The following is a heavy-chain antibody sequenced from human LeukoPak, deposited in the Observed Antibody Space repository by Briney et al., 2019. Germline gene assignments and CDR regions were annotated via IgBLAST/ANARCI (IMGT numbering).Heavy chain of an antibody. Sequence: KPSQTLSLTCPVSSGSISSGVYYWSWIRQHPGKGLEWIGYIYYSGSTYYNPSLKSRVTISVDTSKNQFSLKLSSVTAADTAVYYCARGVRWLQLSYFDYWGQGTLVPVSS. CDR1: SGSISSGVYY. CDR2: IYYSGST. V-gene: IGHV4-31*03. D-gene: IGHD5-24*01. J-gene: IGHJ4*02. CDR3: ARGVRWLQLSYFDY.